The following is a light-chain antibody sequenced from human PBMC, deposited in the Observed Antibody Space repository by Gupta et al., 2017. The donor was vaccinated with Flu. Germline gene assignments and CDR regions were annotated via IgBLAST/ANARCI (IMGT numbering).Light chain of an antibody. CDR1: SSDIGRVDY. J-gene: IGLJ2*01. CDR2: GIT. CDR3: CSYAGTFTFV. Sequence: SITITCTGTSSDIGRVDYVSWFQQHPAKAPKLILYGITERPSGVPNRFSGTKSGNTASLTISGLQGEDEADYFCCSYAGTFTFVFGGGTKVTVL. V-gene: IGLV2-11*03.